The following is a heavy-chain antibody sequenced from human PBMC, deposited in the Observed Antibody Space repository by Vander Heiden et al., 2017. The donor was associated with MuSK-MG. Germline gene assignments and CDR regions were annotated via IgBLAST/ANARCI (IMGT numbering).Heavy chain of an antibody. V-gene: IGHV3-23*01. J-gene: IGHJ4*02. CDR1: GVPFSSYA. Sequence: EVQLLESGGGLVQPGGSLRLSCAASGVPFSSYAMGWVRQAPGKGLEWVSAISGSGGSTYYADSVKGRFTISRDKSKNTLYLQMNSLRAEDTAVYYCAKDRGYSYGLTFDYWGQGTLVTVSS. CDR3: AKDRGYSYGLTFDY. D-gene: IGHD5-18*01. CDR2: ISGSGGST.